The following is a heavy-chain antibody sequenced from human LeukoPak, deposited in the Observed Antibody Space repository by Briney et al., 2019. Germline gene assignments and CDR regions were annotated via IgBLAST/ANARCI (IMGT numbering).Heavy chain of an antibody. CDR3: AGKYPDYYYGMDV. J-gene: IGHJ6*02. V-gene: IGHV4-59*01. CDR2: IYYSGST. CDR1: GGSISSYY. D-gene: IGHD2-2*01. Sequence: SETLSLTCTVSGGSISSYYWSWIRQPPGKGLEWIGYIYYSGSTNYNPSLKSRVTLSVDTSKNQFSLKLSSVTAADTAVYYCAGKYPDYYYGMDVWGQGTTVTVSS.